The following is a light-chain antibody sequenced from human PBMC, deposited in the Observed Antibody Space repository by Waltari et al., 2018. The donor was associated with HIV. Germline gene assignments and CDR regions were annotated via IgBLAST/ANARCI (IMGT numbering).Light chain of an antibody. Sequence: EIVLTQSPATLSLSPGERATLSCRASQSVSSYLAWYQQKPGQAPRLLIYDSSNRAAGIPPRFSGSGSGTDFTLTISSLEPEDFAVYYCQQRSSWPLFTFGPGTKVDIK. CDR3: QQRSSWPLFT. V-gene: IGKV3-11*01. J-gene: IGKJ3*01. CDR1: QSVSSY. CDR2: DSS.